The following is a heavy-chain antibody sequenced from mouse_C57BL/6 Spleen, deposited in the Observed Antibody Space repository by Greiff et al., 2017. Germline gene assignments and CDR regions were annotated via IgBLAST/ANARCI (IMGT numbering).Heavy chain of an antibody. CDR2: IDPSDSYT. J-gene: IGHJ4*01. CDR1: GYTFTSYW. CDR3: ARGTVVTDYYAMDY. V-gene: IGHV1-50*01. Sequence: QVQLQQSGAELVKPGASVKLSCKASGYTFTSYWMQWVKQRPGQGLEWIGDIDPSDSYTNYNQKFKGKATLTVDTSSSTAYMQLSSLTSEDSAVYYCARGTVVTDYYAMDYWGQGTSVTVSS. D-gene: IGHD1-1*01.